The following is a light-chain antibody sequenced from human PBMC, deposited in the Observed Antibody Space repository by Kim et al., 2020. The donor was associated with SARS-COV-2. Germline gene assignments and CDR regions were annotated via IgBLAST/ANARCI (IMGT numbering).Light chain of an antibody. Sequence: VSPGERATLSCRASQSVSSNVAWYQQKPGQAPRLLSYGASTRATGIPARFSGSGSGTEFTLTISSLQSEDFAVYYCQQYNNWPLTFGGGTKVDIK. CDR2: GAS. CDR1: QSVSSN. J-gene: IGKJ4*01. CDR3: QQYNNWPLT. V-gene: IGKV3-15*01.